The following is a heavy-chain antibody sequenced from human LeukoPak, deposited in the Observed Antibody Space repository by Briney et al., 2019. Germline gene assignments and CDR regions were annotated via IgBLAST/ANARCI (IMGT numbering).Heavy chain of an antibody. CDR1: GFTFSDYY. J-gene: IGHJ4*02. Sequence: GGSLRLSCAASGFTFSDYYMSWIRQAPGKGLEWVSYISSSSSYTNYADSVKGRFTIFRDNAKNSLYLQMNSLRAEDTAVYYCARGNQQLVMYYFDYWGQGTLVTVSS. CDR2: ISSSSSYT. V-gene: IGHV3-11*05. D-gene: IGHD6-13*01. CDR3: ARGNQQLVMYYFDY.